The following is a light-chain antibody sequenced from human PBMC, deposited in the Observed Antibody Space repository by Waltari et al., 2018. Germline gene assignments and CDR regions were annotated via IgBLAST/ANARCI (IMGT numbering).Light chain of an antibody. V-gene: IGKV1-NL1*01. CDR2: AAS. CDR1: QGISNS. Sequence: DIQMTQSPSSLSASVGDRVTITCRASQGISNSLAWYQQKPGKAPKLLLYAASRLESGVPSRFSGSGSGTDYTLTISSLQPEDFATYYCQQYYSTPELTFGGGTKEEIK. J-gene: IGKJ4*01. CDR3: QQYYSTPELT.